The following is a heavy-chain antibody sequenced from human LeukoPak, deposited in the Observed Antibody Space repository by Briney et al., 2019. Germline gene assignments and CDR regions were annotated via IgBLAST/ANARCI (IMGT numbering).Heavy chain of an antibody. V-gene: IGHV4-38-2*02. CDR3: ARTNYDYYFDY. Sequence: SETRSLTCTVSGYSISHDYYWGWIRQSPGKGLEWIGSIYHSGSTYYNASLKSRVTISVDTSKNQFSLKLSSVTAADTAVYYCARTNYDYYFDYWGQGTLVTVSS. CDR2: IYHSGST. CDR1: GYSISHDYY. J-gene: IGHJ4*02. D-gene: IGHD3-16*01.